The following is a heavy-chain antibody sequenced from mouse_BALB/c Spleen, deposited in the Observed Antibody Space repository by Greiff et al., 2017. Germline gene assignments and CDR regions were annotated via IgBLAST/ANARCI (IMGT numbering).Heavy chain of an antibody. CDR2: ISSGGSYT. CDR3: ATITTATSAMDY. Sequence: EVKLVESGGGLVKPGGSLKLSCAASGFTFSSYAMSWVRQSPEKRLEWVAEISSGGSYTYYPDTVTGRFTISRDNAKNTLYLEMSSLRSEDTAMYYCATITTATSAMDYWGQGTSVTVSS. CDR1: GFTFSSYA. D-gene: IGHD1-2*01. J-gene: IGHJ4*01. V-gene: IGHV5-9-4*01.